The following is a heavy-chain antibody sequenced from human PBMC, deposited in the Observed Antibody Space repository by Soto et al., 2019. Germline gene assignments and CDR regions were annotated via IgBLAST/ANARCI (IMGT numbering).Heavy chain of an antibody. Sequence: ASVKVSCKASGYTFTSYGISWVRQAPGQGLEWMGWISAYNGNTKYSQKFQGRVTITTDTSASTAYMELSSLRSEDTAVYYCARGYILGCFDDWGQGTLVTVSS. CDR2: ISAYNGNT. V-gene: IGHV1-18*01. J-gene: IGHJ4*02. CDR1: GYTFTSYG. D-gene: IGHD5-18*01. CDR3: ARGYILGCFDD.